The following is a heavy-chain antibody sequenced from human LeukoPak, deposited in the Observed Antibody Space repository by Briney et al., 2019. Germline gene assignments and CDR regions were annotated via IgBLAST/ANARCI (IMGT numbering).Heavy chain of an antibody. CDR3: TRGPGYHDSSYLDY. J-gene: IGHJ4*02. D-gene: IGHD3-22*01. V-gene: IGHV3-30*04. Sequence: GGSLRLSCAASRFTFSTYAMHWVRQAPGKGLEWVAVVSYDGTNKNYADSVKGRFTISRDNSKNTLYLQMNSLRAEDTAVYYCTRGPGYHDSSYLDYWGQGTLVTVSS. CDR1: RFTFSTYA. CDR2: VSYDGTNK.